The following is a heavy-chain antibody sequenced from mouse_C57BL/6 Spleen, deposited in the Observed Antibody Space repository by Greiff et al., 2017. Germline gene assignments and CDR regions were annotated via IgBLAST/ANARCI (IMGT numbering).Heavy chain of an antibody. J-gene: IGHJ1*03. V-gene: IGHV5-6*01. Sequence: EVTVVESGGDLVKPGGSLKLSCAASGFTFSSYGMSWVRQTPDKRLEWVATISSGGSYTYYPDSVKGRFTISRDNAKNTLYLQMSSLKSEDTAMYYCARHLRYFDVWGTGTTVTVSS. CDR1: GFTFSSYG. CDR2: ISSGGSYT. CDR3: ARHLRYFDV.